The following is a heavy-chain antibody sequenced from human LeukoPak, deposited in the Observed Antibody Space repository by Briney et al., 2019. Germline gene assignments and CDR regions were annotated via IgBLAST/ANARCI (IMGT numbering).Heavy chain of an antibody. CDR1: GFTFSSYW. D-gene: IGHD3-10*01. Sequence: GGSLRLSCAASGFTFSSYWMSWVRQAPGKGLEWVANIKQDGSEKYYVDSVKGRFTISRDNAKNSLYLQMNSLRAEDTAVYYCARGSIQTYYYGSETAAYAFDIWGQGTMVTVSS. J-gene: IGHJ3*02. CDR3: ARGSIQTYYYGSETAAYAFDI. V-gene: IGHV3-7*04. CDR2: IKQDGSEK.